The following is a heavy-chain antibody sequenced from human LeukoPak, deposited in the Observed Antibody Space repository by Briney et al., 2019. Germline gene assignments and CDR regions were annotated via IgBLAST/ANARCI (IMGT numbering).Heavy chain of an antibody. CDR1: GFTFSSYA. CDR3: ARGFAGFRGRLPDYYYMDV. J-gene: IGHJ6*03. CDR2: ISSNGGST. Sequence: PGGSLRLSCAASGFTFSSYAMHWVRQAPGKGLEYVSAISSNGGSTYYANSVKGRFTISRDNSKNTLYLQMGSLRAEDMAVYYCARGFAGFRGRLPDYYYMDVWGKGTTVTVSS. D-gene: IGHD2-2*01. V-gene: IGHV3-64*01.